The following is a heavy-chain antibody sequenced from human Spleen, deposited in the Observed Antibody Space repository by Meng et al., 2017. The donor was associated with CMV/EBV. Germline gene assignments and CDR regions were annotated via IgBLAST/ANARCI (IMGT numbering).Heavy chain of an antibody. CDR1: GYSFTSYW. Sequence: GESLKISCKGSGYSFTSYWIGWVRQMPGKGLEWMGIIYPGDSDTRYSPSFQGQVTISADKSISTAYLQWSSLKASDTAMYYCARQGWRGFLEWLEMSMDVWGQGTTVTVSS. D-gene: IGHD3-3*01. CDR2: IYPGDSDT. CDR3: ARQGWRGFLEWLEMSMDV. J-gene: IGHJ6*02. V-gene: IGHV5-51*01.